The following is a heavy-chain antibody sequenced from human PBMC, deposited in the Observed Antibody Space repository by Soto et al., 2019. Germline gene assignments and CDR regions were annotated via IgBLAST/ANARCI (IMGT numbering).Heavy chain of an antibody. CDR1: GFSISTHA. J-gene: IGHJ4*02. CDR2: FSGRSGDT. CDR3: ARDSSAWPNYFDS. D-gene: IGHD6-19*01. Sequence: ESLTISFVASGFSISTHALTWVRQAPGKGLEWVSSFSGRSGDTYYAASVKGRFTISGDSSKNTVILQMNNLRADDKALYYCARDSSAWPNYFDSWGQGIQVTVCS. V-gene: IGHV3-23*01.